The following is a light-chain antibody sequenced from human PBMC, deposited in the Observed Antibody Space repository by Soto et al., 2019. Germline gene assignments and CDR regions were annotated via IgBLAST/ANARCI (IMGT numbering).Light chain of an antibody. CDR1: HSINDW. V-gene: IGKV1-5*01. J-gene: IGKJ1*01. CDR2: DAS. CDR3: QQYNSYSRT. Sequence: DNPLTQSPSSLSASVGDRVTITCRARHSINDWLAWYQQKPGKAPKLLIYDASSLESGVPSRFSGSGYGTEFTLTISSLQPDDFATYYCQQYNSYSRTFGQGTKVDIK.